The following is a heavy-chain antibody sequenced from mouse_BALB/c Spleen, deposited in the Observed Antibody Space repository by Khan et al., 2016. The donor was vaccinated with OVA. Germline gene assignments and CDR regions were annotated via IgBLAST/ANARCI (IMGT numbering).Heavy chain of an antibody. D-gene: IGHD1-1*01. V-gene: IGHV1-76*01. CDR1: GYIFTSYW. CDR3: AREEALYYFAY. Sequence: QVQLKQSGAELVRPGASVKLSCKTSGYIFTSYWIHWVKQRSGQGLEWIARIYPGTDNTYYNEKLRDKATLTADKSSSTVYIQLSSLKSEDSAVYFCAREEALYYFAYWGQGTTLTVSS. J-gene: IGHJ2*01. CDR2: IYPGTDNT.